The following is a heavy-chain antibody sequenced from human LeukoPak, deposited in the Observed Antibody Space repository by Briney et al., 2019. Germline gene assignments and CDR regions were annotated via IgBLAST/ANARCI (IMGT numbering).Heavy chain of an antibody. CDR3: ARDHHNYDILLYAFDI. CDR2: IIPILGIA. J-gene: IGHJ3*02. CDR1: GGTFSSYA. Sequence: SVKVSCKASGGTFSSYAISWVRQAPGQGLEWMGRIIPILGIANYAQKFQGRVTITADKSTSTAYMELSSLRSEDTAVYYCARDHHNYDILLYAFDIWGQGTMVTVSS. D-gene: IGHD3-9*01. V-gene: IGHV1-69*04.